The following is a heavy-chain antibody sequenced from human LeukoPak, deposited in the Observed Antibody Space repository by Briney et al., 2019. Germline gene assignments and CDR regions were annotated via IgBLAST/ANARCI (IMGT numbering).Heavy chain of an antibody. CDR2: ISYDGSNK. CDR1: GFTFSSYA. V-gene: IGHV3-30-3*01. D-gene: IGHD3-16*01. Sequence: GGSLRLSCAASGFTFSSYAMHWVRQAPGKGLEWVAVISYDGSNKYYADSVKGRFTISRDNSKNKLYLQMNSLRAEDTAVYYCAREHHDGSPEIWGQGTMVTVSS. J-gene: IGHJ3*02. CDR3: AREHHDGSPEI.